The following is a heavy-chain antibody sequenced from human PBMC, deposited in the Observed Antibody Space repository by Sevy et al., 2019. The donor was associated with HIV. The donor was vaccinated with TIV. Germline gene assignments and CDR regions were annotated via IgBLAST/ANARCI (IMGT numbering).Heavy chain of an antibody. V-gene: IGHV3-23*01. J-gene: IGHJ4*02. CDR2: ISGNGGYT. CDR1: GFTFSSYA. CDR3: AKGSTSSTEVGYFDY. Sequence: GESLKISCAASGFTFSSYAISWVRQAPGKGLEWGSVISGNGGYTYYADSVKGRFTISRATSKNTLYLQMNSLTAEDTAVYYCAKGSTSSTEVGYFDYWGQGTLVTVSS. D-gene: IGHD2-2*01.